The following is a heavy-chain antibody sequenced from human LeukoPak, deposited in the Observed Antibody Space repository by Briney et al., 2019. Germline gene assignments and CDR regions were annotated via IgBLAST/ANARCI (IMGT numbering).Heavy chain of an antibody. CDR1: GGTFSSYA. D-gene: IGHD6-13*01. Sequence: ASVKVSCKASGGTFSSYAISWVRQAPGQGLEWMGIINPSGGSTSYAQKFQGRVTMTRDTSTSTVYMELSSLRSEDTAVYYCARGGGPLAAADDYFDYWGQGTLVTVSS. J-gene: IGHJ4*02. V-gene: IGHV1-46*01. CDR3: ARGGGPLAAADDYFDY. CDR2: INPSGGST.